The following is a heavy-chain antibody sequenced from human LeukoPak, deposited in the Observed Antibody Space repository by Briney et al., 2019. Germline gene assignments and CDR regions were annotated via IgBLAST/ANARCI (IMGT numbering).Heavy chain of an antibody. Sequence: GASVKVSCKASGGTFSSYAISWVRQAPGQGLEWMGGIIPIFGTANYAQKFQGRVTITADESTSTAYMELSSLRSEDTAVYYCARGVVPAAPAAFDIWGQGTMVTVSS. CDR1: GGTFSSYA. J-gene: IGHJ3*02. CDR3: ARGVVPAAPAAFDI. V-gene: IGHV1-69*13. D-gene: IGHD2-2*01. CDR2: IIPIFGTA.